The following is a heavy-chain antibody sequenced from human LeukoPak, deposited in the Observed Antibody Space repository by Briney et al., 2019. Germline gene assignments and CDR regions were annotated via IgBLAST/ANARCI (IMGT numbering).Heavy chain of an antibody. J-gene: IGHJ5*02. Sequence: SETLSLTCAVYGGPFSGYYWSWIRQPPGKGLEWIGEINHSGSTNYNPSLKSRVTISVDTSKNQFSLKLSSVTAADTAVYYCARGAVLLWFGELSINWFDPWGQGTLVTVSS. CDR2: INHSGST. CDR1: GGPFSGYY. CDR3: ARGAVLLWFGELSINWFDP. D-gene: IGHD3-10*01. V-gene: IGHV4-34*01.